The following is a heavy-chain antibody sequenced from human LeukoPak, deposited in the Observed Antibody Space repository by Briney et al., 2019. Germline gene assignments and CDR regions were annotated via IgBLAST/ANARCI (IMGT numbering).Heavy chain of an antibody. D-gene: IGHD4-11*01. Sequence: GASVKVSCKTSGYTFTSYAMHWVRLAPGQRLEWMGRINAGNGNTEYSQKFQDRVTITRDTSASTAYMELSSLRSEDTAVYFCARGPYSNYWFDPWGQGTLVTVSS. CDR1: GYTFTSYA. CDR2: INAGNGNT. V-gene: IGHV1-3*01. CDR3: ARGPYSNYWFDP. J-gene: IGHJ5*02.